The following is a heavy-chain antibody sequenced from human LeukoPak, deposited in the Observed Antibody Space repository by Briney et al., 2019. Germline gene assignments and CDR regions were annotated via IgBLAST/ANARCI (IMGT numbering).Heavy chain of an antibody. V-gene: IGHV1-18*01. CDR1: GYTFTSYG. D-gene: IGHD3-22*01. J-gene: IGHJ3*02. CDR3: ARESYYYDSTIEDAFDI. Sequence: ASVKVSCKASGYTFTSYGISWVRQAPGQGLEWMGWISAYNGNTNYAQKLQGRVTMTTDTSTSTAYMELRSLRSDDTAVYYCARESYYYDSTIEDAFDIWGQGTMVTVSS. CDR2: ISAYNGNT.